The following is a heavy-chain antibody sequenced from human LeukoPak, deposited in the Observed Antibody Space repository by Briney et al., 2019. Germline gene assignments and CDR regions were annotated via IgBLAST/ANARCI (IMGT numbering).Heavy chain of an antibody. V-gene: IGHV3-64*01. CDR1: GVKFGVST. J-gene: IGHJ4*02. D-gene: IGHD1-26*01. CDR2: IDSGDNT. CDR3: AMRLTYYGEYHY. Sequence: GGSLRLSCVAPGVKFGVSTIYSVRQAPGKGLEYVSGIDSGDNTYYARSVKGRYTISRDNSKNTVYLHMYSLRLEDMGLFYCAMRLTYYGEYHYWGQGTLVTVSA.